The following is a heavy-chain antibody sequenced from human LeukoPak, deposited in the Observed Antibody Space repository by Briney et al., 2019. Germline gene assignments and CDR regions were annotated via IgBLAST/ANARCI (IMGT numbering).Heavy chain of an antibody. CDR2: IYTSGST. Sequence: SETLSLTCTVSGGSISSYYWSWIRQPAGKGLEWIGRIYTSGSTNYNPSLKSRVTISVDTSKNQFSLKLNSVTAADTAVYYCARERTRDSYGRTNWFDPWGQGTLVTVSS. D-gene: IGHD5-18*01. CDR1: GGSISSYY. J-gene: IGHJ5*02. CDR3: ARERTRDSYGRTNWFDP. V-gene: IGHV4-4*07.